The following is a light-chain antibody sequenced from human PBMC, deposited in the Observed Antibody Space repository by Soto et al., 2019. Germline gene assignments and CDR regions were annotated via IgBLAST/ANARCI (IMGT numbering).Light chain of an antibody. V-gene: IGLV2-14*01. J-gene: IGLJ1*01. CDR1: SSDVGTYNF. CDR2: DVS. CDR3: SSYTGTSTSDV. Sequence: QSALTQPASVSGSPGQSITISCTGTSSDVGTYNFVSWYQQHPGKAPKLMIYDVSNRPSGVSNRFSGSKSGNTASLTISGLQAEDEADYYCSSYTGTSTSDVFGTGTKVTVL.